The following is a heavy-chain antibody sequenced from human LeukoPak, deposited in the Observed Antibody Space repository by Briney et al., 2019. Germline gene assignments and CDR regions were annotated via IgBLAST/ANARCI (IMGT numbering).Heavy chain of an antibody. D-gene: IGHD3-22*01. CDR3: ARTGARNYYDSSGYYYVDDY. V-gene: IGHV1-18*01. Sequence: ASVKVSCKASGYTFTSYDINWVRQATGQGLEWMGWISAYNGNTNYAQKLQGRVTMTTDTSTSTAYMELRSLRSDDTAVYYCARTGARNYYDSSGYYYVDDYWGQGTLVTVSS. J-gene: IGHJ4*02. CDR2: ISAYNGNT. CDR1: GYTFTSYD.